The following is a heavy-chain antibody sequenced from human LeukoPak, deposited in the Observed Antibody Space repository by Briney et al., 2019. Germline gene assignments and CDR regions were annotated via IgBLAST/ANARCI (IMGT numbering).Heavy chain of an antibody. CDR2: IYSRGST. J-gene: IGHJ4*02. CDR3: AREGPGRFGAPGPNVYSIDY. CDR1: GGSISSYY. V-gene: IGHV4-59*13. D-gene: IGHD3-10*01. Sequence: SETLSLTCTVSGGSISSYYWSWIGQPPGKRLEWIGCIYSRGSTNYNPSLKSRVTISVATSKNQFSLKLTSVTAADTAVYYCAREGPGRFGAPGPNVYSIDYWGQGTLVTVSS.